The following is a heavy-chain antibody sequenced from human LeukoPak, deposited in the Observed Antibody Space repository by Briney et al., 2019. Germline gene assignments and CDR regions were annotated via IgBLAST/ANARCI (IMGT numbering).Heavy chain of an antibody. CDR2: ISGSGGST. CDR3: AKDRGYLSSSPGYCIDY. D-gene: IGHD6-6*01. V-gene: IGHV3-23*01. J-gene: IGHJ4*02. Sequence: PGGSLRLSCAASGFTFSSYAMSWVGKAPGKGLECVSAISGSGGSTYYADSVKGRFTISRDNSKNTLYLQMNSLRAEDTAVYYCAKDRGYLSSSPGYCIDYWGQGTPVTVSS. CDR1: GFTFSSYA.